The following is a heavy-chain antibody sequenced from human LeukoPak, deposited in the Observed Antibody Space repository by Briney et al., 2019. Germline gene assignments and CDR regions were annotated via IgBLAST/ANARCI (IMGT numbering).Heavy chain of an antibody. CDR3: ARDVYSSSSSNTDY. V-gene: IGHV3-48*01. Sequence: PGGSLRLSCAASGFTFSSYSMNWVRQAPGKGLEWVSYISSSSSTIYYADSVKGRFTISRDNAKNSLYLQMNSLRAEDTAVYYCARDVYSSSSSNTDYWGQGTPVTVSS. CDR1: GFTFSSYS. CDR2: ISSSSSTI. J-gene: IGHJ4*02. D-gene: IGHD6-6*01.